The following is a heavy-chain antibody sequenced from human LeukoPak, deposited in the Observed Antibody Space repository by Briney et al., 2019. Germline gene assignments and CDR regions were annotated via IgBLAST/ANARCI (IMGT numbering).Heavy chain of an antibody. CDR2: IYHSGST. Sequence: SETLSLTCAVSGGSISSGGYSWSWIRQPPGKGLEWIGYIYHSGSTFYNPSLKSRVTISVDRSKNQFSLKLRSMTAADTAVYYCARGQDSSGLFDYWGQGTLVTVSS. D-gene: IGHD3-22*01. CDR3: ARGQDSSGLFDY. CDR1: GGSISSGGYS. J-gene: IGHJ4*02. V-gene: IGHV4-30-2*01.